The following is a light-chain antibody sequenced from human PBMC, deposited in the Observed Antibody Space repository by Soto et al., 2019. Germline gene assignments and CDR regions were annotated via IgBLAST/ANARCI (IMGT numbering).Light chain of an antibody. CDR3: SSYTSSSTYV. Sequence: QSVLTQPASVSGSPGQSITISCTGASXDVGDYNYVSWYQHHPGKAPKLLIYEVNNRPSGVSDRFSGSKSGNVASLTISWLQAEDAADYYCSSYTSSSTYVFGTGIKVTVL. CDR1: SXDVGDYNY. CDR2: EVN. J-gene: IGLJ1*01. V-gene: IGLV2-14*01.